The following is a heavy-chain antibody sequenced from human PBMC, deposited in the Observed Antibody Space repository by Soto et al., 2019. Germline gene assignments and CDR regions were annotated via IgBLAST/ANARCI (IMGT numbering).Heavy chain of an antibody. CDR1: GGSISSYY. J-gene: IGHJ6*02. D-gene: IGHD3-22*01. V-gene: IGHV4-59*01. CDR2: IYYSGST. CDR3: ASGYYYDSSGYYSPYYYGMDV. Sequence: SETLSLTCSVSGGSISSYYGSWIRQPPGKGLEWIGYIYYSGSTNYNPSLKSRVTISVDTSKNQFSLKLSSVTAADTAVYYCASGYYYDSSGYYSPYYYGMDVWGQGTTVTVSS.